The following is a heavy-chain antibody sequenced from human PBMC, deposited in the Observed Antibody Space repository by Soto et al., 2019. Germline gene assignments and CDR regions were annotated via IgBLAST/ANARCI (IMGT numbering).Heavy chain of an antibody. Sequence: GGSLRLSCAASGFTFSSYAMSWVRQAPGKGLEWVSAISGSGGSTYYADSVKGRFTISRDNSKNTLYLQMNSLRAEDTAVYYCAKVSYSPEGYDYIWGSYRYPGHFDYWGQGTLVTVSS. CDR1: GFTFSSYA. V-gene: IGHV3-23*01. D-gene: IGHD3-16*02. J-gene: IGHJ4*02. CDR2: ISGSGGST. CDR3: AKVSYSPEGYDYIWGSYRYPGHFDY.